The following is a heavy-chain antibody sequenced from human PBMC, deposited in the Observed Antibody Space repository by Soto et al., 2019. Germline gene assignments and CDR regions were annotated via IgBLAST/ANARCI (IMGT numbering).Heavy chain of an antibody. J-gene: IGHJ6*02. CDR2: IYYSGST. V-gene: IGHV4-39*01. D-gene: IGHD2-2*01. CDR1: GGSISSSSYY. CDR3: ARHAGSYCSSTSCYATDYYYYGMDV. Sequence: SETLSLTCTVSGGSISSSSYYWGWIRQPPGKGLEWIGSIYYSGSTYYNPSLKSRVTISVDTSKNQFSLKLSSVTAADTAVYYCARHAGSYCSSTSCYATDYYYYGMDVWGQGTTVTVSS.